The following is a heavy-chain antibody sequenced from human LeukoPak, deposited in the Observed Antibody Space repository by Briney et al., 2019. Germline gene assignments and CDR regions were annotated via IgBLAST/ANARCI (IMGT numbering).Heavy chain of an antibody. CDR3: ARCPITMVRGASQYYFDS. CDR1: GDTFMYTW. J-gene: IGHJ4*02. Sequence: PGESLKISCKTFGDTFMYTWIGWVRQMPGKGLEWMGIIYFSDYDTRYSPSFQGHVTISADKSISTAYLQWSSLKASDTAMYYCARCPITMVRGASQYYFDSWGQGTLVTVSS. CDR2: IYFSDYDT. V-gene: IGHV5-51*01. D-gene: IGHD3-10*01.